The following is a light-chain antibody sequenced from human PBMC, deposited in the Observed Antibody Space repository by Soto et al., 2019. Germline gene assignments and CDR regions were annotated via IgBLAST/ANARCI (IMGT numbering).Light chain of an antibody. CDR1: NIGSNS. CDR3: QVWDSSSDHVV. CDR2: DDS. Sequence: SYELTQPPSVSVAPGQTARITCGGDNIGSNSVRWYQQKPGQAPVLVVFDDSDRPSGIPERFSGSNSGNTATLTISRVEAGDEADYYCQVWDSSSDHVVFGGGTKVTVL. V-gene: IGLV3-21*02. J-gene: IGLJ3*02.